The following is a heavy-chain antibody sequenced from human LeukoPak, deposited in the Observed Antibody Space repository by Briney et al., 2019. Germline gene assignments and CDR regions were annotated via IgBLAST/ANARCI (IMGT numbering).Heavy chain of an antibody. CDR1: GFTVITND. V-gene: IGHV3-53*01. CDR3: ARGVEPLAANTLAY. Sequence: GGSLRLSCAASGFTVITNDMTWVRQTPGKGIEWVSVLYSDGNTKYADSVKGRFTISRDNSKNTLYLEMNSLSPDDTAVYYCARGVEPLAANTLAYWGQGTLVTVSS. CDR2: LYSDGNT. D-gene: IGHD1-14*01. J-gene: IGHJ4*02.